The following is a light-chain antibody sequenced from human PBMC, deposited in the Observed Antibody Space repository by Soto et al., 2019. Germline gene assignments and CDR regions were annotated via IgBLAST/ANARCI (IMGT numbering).Light chain of an antibody. Sequence: AIRMTQSPSSLSASTGDRVTITCRASQGISSYLAWYQQKPGKAPKLLIYAASTLQSGVPSRFSGSGSGTDFTLTISCLQSEDFGIYYCQQYNNWPPITFGQGTRLEI. CDR1: QGISSY. CDR3: QQYNNWPPIT. V-gene: IGKV1-8*01. J-gene: IGKJ5*01. CDR2: AAS.